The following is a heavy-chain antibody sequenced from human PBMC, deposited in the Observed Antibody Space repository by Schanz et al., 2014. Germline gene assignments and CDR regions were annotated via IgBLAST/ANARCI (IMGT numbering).Heavy chain of an antibody. D-gene: IGHD3-9*01. J-gene: IGHJ4*02. CDR3: ARDSRPNYDFLTAYYSSDY. CDR1: GFTLSNSD. V-gene: IGHV3-13*01. Sequence: EVQLVESGGGLVQPGGSLRLSCAASGFTLSNSDMHWVRQGTGKGLEWVSTIGYLGDTYYPDSVKVRFTISRDNSKNTLYLQMNSLRAEDTAVYYCARDSRPNYDFLTAYYSSDYGVQGTLVTGSS. CDR2: IGYLGDT.